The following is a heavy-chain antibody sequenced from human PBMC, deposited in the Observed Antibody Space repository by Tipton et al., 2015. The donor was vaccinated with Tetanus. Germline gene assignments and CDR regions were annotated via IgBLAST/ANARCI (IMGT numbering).Heavy chain of an antibody. V-gene: IGHV4-31*02. CDR1: GGSISSGGYY. J-gene: IGHJ4*02. CDR2: IYYSGST. Sequence: LRLSCTVSGGSISSGGYYWSWIRQHPGKGLEWIGYIYYSGSTYYNPSLKSRVTISVDTSKNQFSLKLSSVTAADTAVYYCASDSSGYYFYFDYWGQGTLVTVSS. D-gene: IGHD3-22*01. CDR3: ASDSSGYYFYFDY.